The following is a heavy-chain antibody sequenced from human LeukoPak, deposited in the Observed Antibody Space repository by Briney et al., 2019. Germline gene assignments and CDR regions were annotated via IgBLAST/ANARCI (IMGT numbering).Heavy chain of an antibody. V-gene: IGHV3-23*01. D-gene: IGHD6-19*01. Sequence: GGSLRLSCAASGFTFSSYGMTWVRQAPGKGLEWVSAISGSGGSTYYADSVKGRFTISRDNSKNTLYLQMNSLRAEDTAVYYCAKEGVASIGYYYYYMDVWGKGTTVTISS. CDR1: GFTFSSYG. CDR3: AKEGVASIGYYYYYMDV. J-gene: IGHJ6*03. CDR2: ISGSGGST.